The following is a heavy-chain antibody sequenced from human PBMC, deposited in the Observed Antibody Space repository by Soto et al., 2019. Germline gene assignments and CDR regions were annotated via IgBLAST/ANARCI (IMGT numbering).Heavy chain of an antibody. Sequence: GESLKISCKGSGYSFTSYWISWVRQMPGKGLEWMGRIDPSDSYTNYSPSFQGHVTISADKSISTAYLQWSSLKASDTAMYYCARSILYHKGARYRMDVWGQGTTVTVSS. D-gene: IGHD2-8*01. V-gene: IGHV5-10-1*01. CDR2: IDPSDSYT. J-gene: IGHJ6*02. CDR1: GYSFTSYW. CDR3: ARSILYHKGARYRMDV.